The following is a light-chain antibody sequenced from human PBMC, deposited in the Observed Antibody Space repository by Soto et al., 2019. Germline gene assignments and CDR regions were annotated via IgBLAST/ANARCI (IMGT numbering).Light chain of an antibody. J-gene: IGKJ4*01. V-gene: IGKV3-20*01. CDR3: QHYDSSPLA. Sequence: EIVLTQSPATLSLSPGERATLSCRASQSVSNSYLAWYQQKPGQAPRLLIYGASTRATGIPDRFSGSGSGTDFTLTISRLEPEDFAIYYCQHYDSSPLAFGGGTKVDIK. CDR1: QSVSNSY. CDR2: GAS.